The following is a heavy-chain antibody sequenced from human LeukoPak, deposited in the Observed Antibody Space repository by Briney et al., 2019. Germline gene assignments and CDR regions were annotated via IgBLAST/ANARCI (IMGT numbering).Heavy chain of an antibody. CDR3: EMILVGDTNGPLDI. J-gene: IGHJ3*02. D-gene: IGHD2-8*01. CDR2: LSRSGAT. Sequence: GSLRLSCAGSGFTFSNYAMSWVRQPPGKGLEWVSSLSRSGATFYADSVKGRFTISRDVSTNTLYLQMDSLRAEDTALYYCEMILVGDTNGPLDIWGQGTMVTVSS. CDR1: GFTFSNYA. V-gene: IGHV3-23*01.